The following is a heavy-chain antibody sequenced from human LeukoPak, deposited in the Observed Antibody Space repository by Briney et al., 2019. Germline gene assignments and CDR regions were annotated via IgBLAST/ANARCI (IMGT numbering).Heavy chain of an antibody. CDR2: ISSSGSTI. J-gene: IGHJ4*02. CDR3: ARDGNYYDSSGYPFDY. CDR1: GFTFSSYE. V-gene: IGHV3-48*03. D-gene: IGHD3-22*01. Sequence: GGSLRLSCAASGFTFSSYEMNWVRQAPGKGLEWVSYISSSGSTIYYADSVKGRFTISRDNAKNSLYLQMNSLRAEDTAVYYCARDGNYYDSSGYPFDYGGQGTLVTVSS.